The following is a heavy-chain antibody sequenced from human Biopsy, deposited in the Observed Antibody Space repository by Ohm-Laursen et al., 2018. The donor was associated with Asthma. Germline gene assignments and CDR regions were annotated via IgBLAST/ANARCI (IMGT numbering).Heavy chain of an antibody. V-gene: IGHV1-2*06. CDR3: ARIKIRIGAGTDRYFDL. D-gene: IGHD3-16*01. CDR2: IDPNSGGT. J-gene: IGHJ2*01. CDR1: GYPFTDYY. Sequence: ASVKLSCQASGYPFTDYYVHCVRQAPGQGLEWMGRIDPNSGGTNYAQKFLGRATMTRDTSVNTAFMVLSRLRSDDTAVYYCARIKIRIGAGTDRYFDLWGRGTLVTVSS.